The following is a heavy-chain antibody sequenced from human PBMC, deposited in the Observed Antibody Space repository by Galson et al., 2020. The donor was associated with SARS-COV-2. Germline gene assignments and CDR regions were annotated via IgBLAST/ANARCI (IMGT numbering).Heavy chain of an antibody. CDR1: GGSISSSSYY. V-gene: IGHV4-39*01. CDR3: TEWAMIAYNAFDI. Sequence: ASETLSLTCTVSGGSISSSSYYWGWIRQPPGKGLEWIGSIYYSGSTYYNPSLKSRVTISVDTSENQFSLKLSSVTAADTAVYYCTEWAMIAYNAFDIWGQGTMVTVSS. D-gene: IGHD3-22*01. J-gene: IGHJ3*02. CDR2: IYYSGST.